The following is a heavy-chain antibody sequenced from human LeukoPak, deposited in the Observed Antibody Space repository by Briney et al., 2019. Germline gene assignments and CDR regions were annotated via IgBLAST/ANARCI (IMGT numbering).Heavy chain of an antibody. J-gene: IGHJ4*02. Sequence: GGSRRLSCAASGFTFSDYYMSWIRQAPAKGLEWVSFISSTSSYIKDADSVKGRFTISRDNAKKSLYLQMNSLRAEDTAVYYCARDSSGWSVDYWGQGTLVTVSS. CDR3: ARDSSGWSVDY. CDR2: ISSTSSYI. CDR1: GFTFSDYY. D-gene: IGHD6-19*01. V-gene: IGHV3-11*05.